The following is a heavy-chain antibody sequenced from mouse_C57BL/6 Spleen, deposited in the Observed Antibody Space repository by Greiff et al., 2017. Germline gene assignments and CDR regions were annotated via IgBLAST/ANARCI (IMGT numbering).Heavy chain of an antibody. Sequence: QVQLKESGPELVKPGASVKISCKASGYAFSSSWMNWVKQRPGKGLEWIGRIYPGDGDTNYNGKFKGKATLTADKSSSKAYMQLSSLTSEDSAVYFCARSPDYYGSSYRYFDVWGTGTTVTVSS. CDR1: GYAFSSSW. CDR3: ARSPDYYGSSYRYFDV. J-gene: IGHJ1*03. CDR2: IYPGDGDT. V-gene: IGHV1-82*01. D-gene: IGHD1-1*01.